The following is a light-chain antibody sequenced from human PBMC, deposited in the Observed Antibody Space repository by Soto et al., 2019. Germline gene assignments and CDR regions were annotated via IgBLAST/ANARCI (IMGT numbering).Light chain of an antibody. CDR2: DTS. CDR1: QNVGSRY. Sequence: EIVLTQSPGTLSLSPGERATLFCRARQNVGSRYLAWYQQKPGEAPRRLLYDTSNRATSIPDRISGSGSGTDFSLTISSLEPGDVAVYYCQQYGSSPRTAGQGTKVDSK. CDR3: QQYGSSPRT. J-gene: IGKJ1*01. V-gene: IGKV3-20*01.